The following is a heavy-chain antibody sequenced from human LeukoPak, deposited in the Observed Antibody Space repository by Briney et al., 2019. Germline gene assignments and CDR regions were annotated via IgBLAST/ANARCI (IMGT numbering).Heavy chain of an antibody. J-gene: IGHJ4*02. V-gene: IGHV3-30*04. CDR2: ISYDGSNK. CDR3: ARGGYSYGYSSTLDY. D-gene: IGHD5-18*01. CDR1: GFTFSSYA. Sequence: PGGSLRLSCAASGFTFSSYAMHWVRQAPGKGLEWVAVISYDGSNKYYADSVKGRFTISRDNSKNTLYLQMNSLRAEDTAVYYCARGGYSYGYSSTLDYWGQGTLVTVSS.